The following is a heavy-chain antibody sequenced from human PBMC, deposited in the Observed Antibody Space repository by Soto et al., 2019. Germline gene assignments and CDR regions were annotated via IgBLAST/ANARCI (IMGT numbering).Heavy chain of an antibody. D-gene: IGHD1-26*01. Sequence: QLLESGGGLVQPGGSLRLSCAASGFTFSDYAMSWVRQAPGKGLEWVSSISSGGGSPYYADSVKGRFTISRNNSKNSLFLQMNNLRAEDTAIYYCAKGGGRIVPRHFDDWGQGTLVTVSS. CDR2: ISSGGGSP. CDR3: AKGGGRIVPRHFDD. CDR1: GFTFSDYA. V-gene: IGHV3-23*01. J-gene: IGHJ4*02.